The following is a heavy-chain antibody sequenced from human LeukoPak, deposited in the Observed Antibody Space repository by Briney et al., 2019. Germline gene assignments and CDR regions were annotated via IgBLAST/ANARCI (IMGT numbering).Heavy chain of an antibody. V-gene: IGHV1-18*01. CDR1: GYTFTSYG. D-gene: IGHD6-13*01. CDR3: ARDSSSWPRPDY. J-gene: IGHJ4*02. Sequence: GASVKVPCKASGYTFTSYGISWVRQAPGQGLEWMGWISAYNGNTNYAQKLQGRVTMSTDTSTSTAYMELRSLRSDDTAVYYCARDSSSWPRPDYWGQGTLVTVSS. CDR2: ISAYNGNT.